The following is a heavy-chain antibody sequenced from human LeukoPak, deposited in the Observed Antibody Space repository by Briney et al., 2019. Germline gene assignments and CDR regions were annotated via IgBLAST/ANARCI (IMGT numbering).Heavy chain of an antibody. Sequence: SETLSLTCIVSGDSVSGYYWNWIRQPPGKGLEWIGYTHHSGNTLYNPSLKSRVTTSVDTSKNQFSLSLSSVTAADTAVYYCASPSSSWLYFDYWSQGTLVTVSS. J-gene: IGHJ4*02. V-gene: IGHV4-59*02. CDR2: THHSGNT. D-gene: IGHD6-13*01. CDR1: GDSVSGYY. CDR3: ASPSSSWLYFDY.